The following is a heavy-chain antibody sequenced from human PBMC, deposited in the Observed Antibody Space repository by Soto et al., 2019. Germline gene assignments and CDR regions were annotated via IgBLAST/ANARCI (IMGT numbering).Heavy chain of an antibody. CDR1: GLTFSSYG. V-gene: IGHV3-30*03. CDR3: APWFGAFDY. CDR2: ISYDGSNK. J-gene: IGHJ4*02. Sequence: QVQLVESGGGVVQPGRSLRLSCAASGLTFSSYGMHWVRQAPGKGLEWVAVISYDGSNKYYADSVKGRLTISRDNSKNTLYLQMNSLRAEDTAVYYCAPWFGAFDYWGQGTLVTVSS. D-gene: IGHD3-10*01.